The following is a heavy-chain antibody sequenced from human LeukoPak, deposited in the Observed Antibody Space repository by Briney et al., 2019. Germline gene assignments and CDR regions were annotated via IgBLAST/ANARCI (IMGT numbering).Heavy chain of an antibody. J-gene: IGHJ3*02. CDR1: GGSFSGYY. CDR3: ARDAITVTTKAFDI. V-gene: IGHV4-34*01. D-gene: IGHD4-17*01. CDR2: INHSGST. Sequence: PSETLSLTCAVYGGSFSGYYWSWIRQPPGKGLEWIGEINHSGSTNYNPSLKSRVTISVDTSKNQFSLKLSSVTAADTAVYYCARDAITVTTKAFDIWGQGTMVTVSS.